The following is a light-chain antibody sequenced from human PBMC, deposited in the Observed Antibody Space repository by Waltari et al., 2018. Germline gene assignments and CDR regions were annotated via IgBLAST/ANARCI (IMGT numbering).Light chain of an antibody. CDR2: DVS. CDR3: MQGIHLPLT. V-gene: IGKV2-29*02. J-gene: IGKJ4*01. Sequence: ETVMTQTPVSLSVTPGQPASMSCKSSQSLLESDGKTYLHWYLQKPGQSPQLLIYDVSSRFSGVPDMFSGSGSGTDFTLRISRVEAEDVGVYYCMQGIHLPLTFGGGTKVEMK. CDR1: QSLLESDGKTY.